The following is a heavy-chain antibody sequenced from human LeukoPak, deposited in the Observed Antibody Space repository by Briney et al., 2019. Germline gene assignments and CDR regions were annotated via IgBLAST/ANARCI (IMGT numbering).Heavy chain of an antibody. J-gene: IGHJ5*02. CDR3: ARSLVVGATYPYH. CDR2: IFPSGGEI. V-gene: IGHV3-21*01. CDR1: GFTFSTFA. Sequence: GGSLRLSCAASGFTFSTFAMIWVRQPPGKGLEWVSSIFPSGGEIHYADSVRGRFTISRDNAKNSLYLQLNSLRAEDTAVYYCARSLVVGATYPYHWGQGTLVTVSS. D-gene: IGHD1-26*01.